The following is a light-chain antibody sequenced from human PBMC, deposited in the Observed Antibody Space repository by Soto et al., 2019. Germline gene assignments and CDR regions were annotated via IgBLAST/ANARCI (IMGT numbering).Light chain of an antibody. Sequence: EMVLTQSPGTLSLSPGDRATLSCRASQSVSSRYLAWYQQKPGQAPRLLIYGASSRATGIPDRFSGSGSGTDFTLTISSLEPEDFAVYYCQQHSHWPPWTFGQGTKVDIK. CDR2: GAS. J-gene: IGKJ1*01. CDR1: QSVSSRY. V-gene: IGKV3D-20*02. CDR3: QQHSHWPPWT.